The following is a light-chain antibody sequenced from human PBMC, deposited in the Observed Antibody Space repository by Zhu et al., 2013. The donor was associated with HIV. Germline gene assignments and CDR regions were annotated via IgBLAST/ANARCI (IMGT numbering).Light chain of an antibody. V-gene: IGKV1-39*01. CDR3: QQSYSSLPWT. CDR1: QSISNY. Sequence: DIQMTQSPSSLSASVGSRVTITCRASQSISNYLNWYQQKPGKAPKLLIYAASSLQSGVPSRFSGSGSGTDFTLTISSLQPEDFATYYCQQSYSSLPWTFGQGTKVEMK. J-gene: IGKJ1*01. CDR2: AAS.